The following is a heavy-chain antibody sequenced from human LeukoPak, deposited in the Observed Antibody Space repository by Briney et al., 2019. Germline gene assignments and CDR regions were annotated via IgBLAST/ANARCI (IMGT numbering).Heavy chain of an antibody. D-gene: IGHD2-2*02. Sequence: LRLSCAASGFTFSSYAISWVRQAPGKGLEWIGYIYHSGSTYYNPSLKSRVTISVDRSKNQFSLKLSSVTAADTAVYYCARAPLYCSSTSCYNWWGFDPWGQGTMVTVSS. CDR3: ARAPLYCSSTSCYNWWGFDP. CDR2: IYHSGST. CDR1: GFTFSSYA. V-gene: IGHV4-30-2*01. J-gene: IGHJ5*02.